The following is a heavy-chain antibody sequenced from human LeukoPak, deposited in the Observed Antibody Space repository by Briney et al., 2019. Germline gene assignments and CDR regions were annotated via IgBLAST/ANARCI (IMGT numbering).Heavy chain of an antibody. CDR2: INLNSGGT. CDR1: GYTFTGYY. Sequence: ASVKVSCKASGYTFTGYYMHWVRQAPGQGLEWMGRINLNSGGTNHAQKFQGRVTMTRDTPISTAYMELSRLRSDDTAVYYCAREIVVVITTSPFDYWGQGTLVTVSS. J-gene: IGHJ4*02. CDR3: AREIVVVITTSPFDY. D-gene: IGHD3-22*01. V-gene: IGHV1-2*06.